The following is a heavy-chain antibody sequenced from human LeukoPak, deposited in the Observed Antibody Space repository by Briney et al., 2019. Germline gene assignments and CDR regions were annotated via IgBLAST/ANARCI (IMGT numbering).Heavy chain of an antibody. J-gene: IGHJ3*02. V-gene: IGHV3-30-3*01. CDR3: ARDRRLYGGNSGAFDI. D-gene: IGHD4-23*01. CDR1: GFMFSNYA. CDR2: MSYDGTNE. Sequence: GGSLRLSCAASGFMFSNYAMHWVRQAPGKGLDWVALMSYDGTNEKYADSVKGRFTMSRDNSKDTLYLQMNSLRAEDTAVYYCARDRRLYGGNSGAFDIWGQGTMVTVSS.